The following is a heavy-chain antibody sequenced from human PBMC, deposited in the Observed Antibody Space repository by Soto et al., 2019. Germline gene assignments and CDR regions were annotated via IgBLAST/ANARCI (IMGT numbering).Heavy chain of an antibody. V-gene: IGHV4-39*01. J-gene: IGHJ2*01. D-gene: IGHD5-12*01. CDR1: GGSISSSSYY. CDR3: ARHRDGYNKSWYFDL. Sequence: QLQLQESGPGLVKPSETLSLTCTVSGGSISSSSYYWGWIRQPPGKGLEWIGSIYYSGSTYYNPSLKSRVTISVDTSKNQFSLKLSSVTAADTAVYYCARHRDGYNKSWYFDLWGRGTLVTVSS. CDR2: IYYSGST.